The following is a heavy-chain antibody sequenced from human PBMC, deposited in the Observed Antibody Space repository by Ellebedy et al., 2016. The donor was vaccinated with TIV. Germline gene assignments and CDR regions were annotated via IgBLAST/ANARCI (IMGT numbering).Heavy chain of an antibody. V-gene: IGHV3-13*01. D-gene: IGHD3-16*01. Sequence: GESLKISCAASGFTFSRYGMHWVRQSTRKGLEWVASIDNAGDTYYPGSVKGRFTISRENAKNSLYLQMNSLRVEDTAVYYCTRFEIISGGGYGMDVWGQGTTVTVS. J-gene: IGHJ6*02. CDR2: IDNAGDT. CDR3: TRFEIISGGGYGMDV. CDR1: GFTFSRYG.